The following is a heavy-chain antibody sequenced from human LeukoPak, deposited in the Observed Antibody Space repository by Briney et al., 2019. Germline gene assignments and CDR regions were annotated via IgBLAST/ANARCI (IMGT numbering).Heavy chain of an antibody. CDR3: ARRRWYSSSWYGIDY. CDR2: INHSGST. Sequence: SETLSLTCAVYGGSFSGYYWSWIRQPPGKGLEWIGEINHSGSTNYNPSLKSRVTISVDTSKNQFSLKLNSVTAADTAVYYCARRRWYSSSWYGIDYWGQGTLVTVSS. J-gene: IGHJ4*02. D-gene: IGHD6-13*01. CDR1: GGSFSGYY. V-gene: IGHV4-34*09.